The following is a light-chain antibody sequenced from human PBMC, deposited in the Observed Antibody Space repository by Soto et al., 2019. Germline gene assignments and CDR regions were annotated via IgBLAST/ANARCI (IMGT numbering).Light chain of an antibody. CDR1: QSVSNN. CDR2: GAS. J-gene: IGKJ1*01. CDR3: QQYNNWPQT. Sequence: DIVLTQSPGTLSLSPGERATLSCRASQSVSNNYLAWYQQKPGQAPRLLIYGASTRATDIPARFSGSGSGTEFTLTISSLQSEDFAEYHCQQYNNWPQTFGQGTKVDIK. V-gene: IGKV3-15*01.